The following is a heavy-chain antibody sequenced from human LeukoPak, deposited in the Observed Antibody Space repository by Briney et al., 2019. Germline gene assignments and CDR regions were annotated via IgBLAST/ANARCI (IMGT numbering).Heavy chain of an antibody. V-gene: IGHV3/OR16-9*01. Sequence: GGSLRLSCATSGFTFGIHYMSWVRQAPGRGPEWISYISGNGGDIAYADSVKGRFTISRDNAKSFLYLQMNSLRVEDTAVYHCVRQAGGAGGQWGQGTLIAVYS. CDR2: ISGNGGDI. CDR1: GFTFGIHY. CDR3: VRQAGGAGGQ. J-gene: IGHJ4*02. D-gene: IGHD1-26*01.